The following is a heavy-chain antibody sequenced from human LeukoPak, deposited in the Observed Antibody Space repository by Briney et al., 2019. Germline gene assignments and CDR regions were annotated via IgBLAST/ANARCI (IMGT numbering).Heavy chain of an antibody. V-gene: IGHV1-2*02. J-gene: IGHJ3*02. CDR3: AKAGVWDSSDTSGYHNGAFDI. CDR2: INPNSGDT. CDR1: GYTFTGFY. Sequence: ASVKVSCKASGYTFTGFYMHWVRQAPGQGLEWMGWINPNSGDTNYVQKFQGRVTMTRDTSISIAYMELSNLRSDDTAVYYCAKAGVWDSSDTSGYHNGAFDIWGQGTMVTVSS. D-gene: IGHD3-22*01.